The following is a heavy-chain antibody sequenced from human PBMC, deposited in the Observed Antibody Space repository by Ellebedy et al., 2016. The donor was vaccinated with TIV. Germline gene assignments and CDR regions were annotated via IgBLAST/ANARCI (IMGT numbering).Heavy chain of an antibody. CDR2: INPKSGGT. J-gene: IGHJ5*02. D-gene: IGHD5-24*01. Sequence: AASVKVSCKASGYTFTGYYMHWVRQAPGQGLQRMGWINPKSGGTNYAQKFQGRVTMTRDTSISTAYMELSRLRSDDTAVYYCARDLGRDGYHPWGQGTLVTVSS. V-gene: IGHV1-2*02. CDR1: GYTFTGYY. CDR3: ARDLGRDGYHP.